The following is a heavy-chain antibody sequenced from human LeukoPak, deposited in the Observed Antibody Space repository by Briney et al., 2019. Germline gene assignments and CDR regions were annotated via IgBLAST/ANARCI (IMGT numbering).Heavy chain of an antibody. J-gene: IGHJ3*02. V-gene: IGHV3-64*01. D-gene: IGHD6-6*01. CDR3: ARVRNSSWSDVFDI. CDR2: ISSNGGST. CDR1: GFTFSSYA. Sequence: GGSLRLSCAASGFTFSSYAMHWVRQAPGKGLEYVSAISSNGGSTYYANSVKGRFTISRDNSKNTLYLQMGSLRAEDMAVYYCARVRNSSWSDVFDIWGQGTMVTFSS.